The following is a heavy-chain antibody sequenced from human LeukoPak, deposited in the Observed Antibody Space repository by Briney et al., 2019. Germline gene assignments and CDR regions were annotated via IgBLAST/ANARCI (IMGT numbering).Heavy chain of an antibody. CDR1: GYSISSGYY. CDR3: ARVWGMYTMVRGVPGIMDV. CDR2: IYHSGST. Sequence: SETLSLTCTVSGYSISSGYYWGWIRPPPGKGLEWIGSIYHSGSTYYNPSLKSRVTISVDTSKNQFSLKLSSVTAADTAVYYCARVWGMYTMVRGVPGIMDVWGKGTTVTISS. J-gene: IGHJ6*03. D-gene: IGHD3-10*01. V-gene: IGHV4-38-2*02.